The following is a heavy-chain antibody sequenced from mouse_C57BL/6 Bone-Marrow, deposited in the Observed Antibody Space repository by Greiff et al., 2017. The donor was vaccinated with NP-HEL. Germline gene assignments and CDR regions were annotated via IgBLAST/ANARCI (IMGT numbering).Heavy chain of an antibody. CDR2: IYPGDGDT. D-gene: IGHD2-4*01. Sequence: QVQLQQSGPELVKPGASVKISCKASGYAFSSSWMNWVKQRPGKGLEWIGRIYPGDGDTNYNGKFKGKATLTADKSSSTAYMQLSSLTSEDSAVYFCARELDYDYAFDYWGQGTTLTVSS. V-gene: IGHV1-82*01. CDR1: GYAFSSSW. J-gene: IGHJ2*01. CDR3: ARELDYDYAFDY.